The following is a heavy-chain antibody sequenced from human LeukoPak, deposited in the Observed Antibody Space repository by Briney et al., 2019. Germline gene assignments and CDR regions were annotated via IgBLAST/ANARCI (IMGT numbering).Heavy chain of an antibody. Sequence: GASVKVSCKASGGTFSSYAISWVRQAPGQGLEWMGRIIPILGIANYAQKFQGRVTITADKSTSTAYMELSSLRSEDTALYYCARYGDYEGMSGWFDPWGQGTLVTVSS. CDR2: IIPILGIA. V-gene: IGHV1-69*04. D-gene: IGHD4-17*01. J-gene: IGHJ5*02. CDR1: GGTFSSYA. CDR3: ARYGDYEGMSGWFDP.